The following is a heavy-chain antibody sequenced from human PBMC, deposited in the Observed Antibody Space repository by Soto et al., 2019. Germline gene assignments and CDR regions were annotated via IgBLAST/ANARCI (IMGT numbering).Heavy chain of an antibody. V-gene: IGHV4-59*08. J-gene: IGHJ5*02. CDR3: ARRWGSIAARPDWFDP. Sequence: SETLSLTCTVSGGSISSYYWSWIRQPPGKGLEWIGYIYYSGSTNYNPSLKSRVTISVDTSKNQFSLKLSSVTAADTAVYYCARRWGSIAARPDWFDPWGQGTLVTVSS. CDR2: IYYSGST. D-gene: IGHD6-6*01. CDR1: GGSISSYY.